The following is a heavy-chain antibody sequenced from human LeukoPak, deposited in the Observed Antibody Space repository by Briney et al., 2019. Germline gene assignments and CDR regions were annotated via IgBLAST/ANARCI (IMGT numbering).Heavy chain of an antibody. J-gene: IGHJ4*02. D-gene: IGHD5-18*01. CDR3: ASGRGYSYAKYYFDY. V-gene: IGHV4-38-2*02. CDR1: GYSISSGYY. CDR2: IYHSGST. Sequence: TPSETLSLTCTVSGYSISSGYYWGWIRQPPGKGLEWIGSIYHSGSTYYNPSLKSRVTISVDTSQNQFSLKLSSVTAADTAVYYCASGRGYSYAKYYFDYWGQGTLVTVSS.